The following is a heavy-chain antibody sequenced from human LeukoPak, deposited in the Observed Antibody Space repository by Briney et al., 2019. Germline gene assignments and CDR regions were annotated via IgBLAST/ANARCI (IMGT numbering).Heavy chain of an antibody. CDR1: GGSISSSSYY. J-gene: IGHJ3*02. Sequence: SETLSLTCTVSGGSISSSSYYWGWIRQPPGKGLERIGSIYYSGSTYYNPSLKSRVTISVDTSKNQFSLKLSSVTAADTAVYYCARRDSGSYYDAFDIWGQGTMVTVSS. D-gene: IGHD1-26*01. CDR2: IYYSGST. CDR3: ARRDSGSYYDAFDI. V-gene: IGHV4-39*01.